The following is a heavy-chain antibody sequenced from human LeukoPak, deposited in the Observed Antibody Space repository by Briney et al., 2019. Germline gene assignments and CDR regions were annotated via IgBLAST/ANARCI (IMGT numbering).Heavy chain of an antibody. J-gene: IGHJ4*02. D-gene: IGHD3-3*01. CDR2: TIPILGIA. V-gene: IGHV1-69*04. CDR3: ARGGGDFWSGSPIDY. CDR1: GGTFSSYA. Sequence: SVKVSCKASGGTFSSYAISWVRQAPGQGLEWMGRTIPILGIANYAQKFQGRVTITADKSTSTAYMELSSLRSEDTAVYYCARGGGDFWSGSPIDYWGQGTLVTVSS.